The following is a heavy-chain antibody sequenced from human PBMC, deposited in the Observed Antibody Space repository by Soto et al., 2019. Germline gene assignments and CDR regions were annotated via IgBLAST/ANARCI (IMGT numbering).Heavy chain of an antibody. D-gene: IGHD6-13*01. CDR2: IYYSGST. J-gene: IGHJ4*02. CDR1: GGSISSYY. Sequence: QVQLQESGPGLVKPSETLSLTCTVSGGSISSYYWSWIRQPPGKGLEWIGYIYYSGSTNYNPSLKSRVTISVDTSKNQFSLKLSSVTAADTAVYYCARDVRAAGFWDWGQGTLVTVSS. V-gene: IGHV4-59*01. CDR3: ARDVRAAGFWD.